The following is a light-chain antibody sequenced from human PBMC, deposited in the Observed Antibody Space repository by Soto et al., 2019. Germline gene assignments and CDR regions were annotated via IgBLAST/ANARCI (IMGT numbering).Light chain of an antibody. CDR2: HDN. J-gene: IGLJ2*01. V-gene: IGLV1-51*01. CDR3: ATWDSSLSGEA. CDR1: SSNIGNNY. Sequence: QSVLTQPPSVSAAPGQKVSISCSGSSSNIGNNYVSWYQQFPGKAPKLLIYHDNQRPSGISDRISGSKSGTSATLGITGLQTGDEADYYCATWDSSLSGEAFGGGTKLTVL.